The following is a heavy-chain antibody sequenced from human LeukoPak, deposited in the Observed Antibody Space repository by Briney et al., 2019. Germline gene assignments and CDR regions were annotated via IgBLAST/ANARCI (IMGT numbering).Heavy chain of an antibody. D-gene: IGHD3-10*01. V-gene: IGHV1-2*06. J-gene: IGHJ4*02. CDR1: GYTFTGYY. CDR2: INPNSGGT. CDR3: AATMVRGSYFDY. Sequence: ASVKVSCKASGYTFTGYYMHWVRQAPGQGLEWMGRINPNSGGTNYAQKFQGRVTMTRDTSISTAYMELSRLRSDDTAVYYCAATMVRGSYFDYWGQGTLVTVSS.